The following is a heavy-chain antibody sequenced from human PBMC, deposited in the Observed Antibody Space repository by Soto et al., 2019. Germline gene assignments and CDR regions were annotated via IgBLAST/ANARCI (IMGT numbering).Heavy chain of an antibody. CDR3: ATPYYFNH. CDR2: IDGSGGST. J-gene: IGHJ1*01. V-gene: IGHV3-23*01. CDR1: GFTFRSYV. D-gene: IGHD3-16*01. Sequence: PGGSLRLSCAASGFTFRSYVMSWGRQAPGKGLEWVSGIDGSGGSTFYADSVRGRFTVSRDNARNSLYLQIDSLGVEDTAVYYCATPYYFNHWGPGTLVTVSS.